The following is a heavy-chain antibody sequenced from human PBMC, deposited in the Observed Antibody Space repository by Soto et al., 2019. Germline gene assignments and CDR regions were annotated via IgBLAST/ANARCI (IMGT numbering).Heavy chain of an antibody. Sequence: PSETLSLTCTVSGGSIGSSSYYWGRIRQPPGKGLEWIGSIYYSGSTYYNPSPKSRVTISVDTSKNQFSLKLSSVTAADTAVYYCASPPYYYDSSGSSDPYYFDYWGQGTLVTVSS. CDR2: IYYSGST. CDR3: ASPPYYYDSSGSSDPYYFDY. J-gene: IGHJ4*02. CDR1: GGSIGSSSYY. V-gene: IGHV4-39*01. D-gene: IGHD3-22*01.